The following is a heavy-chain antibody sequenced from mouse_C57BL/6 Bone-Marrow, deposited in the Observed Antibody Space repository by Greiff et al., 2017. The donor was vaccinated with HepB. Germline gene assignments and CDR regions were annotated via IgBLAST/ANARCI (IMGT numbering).Heavy chain of an antibody. CDR2: ISDGGSYT. V-gene: IGHV5-4*01. CDR1: GFTFSSYA. Sequence: EVQLVESGGGLVKPGGSLKLSCAASGFTFSSYAMSWVRQTPEKRLEWVATISDGGSYTYYPDNVKGRFTISRDNAKNNLYLQMSHLKSEDTAMYYCARDTPIYYGNSVDYWGQGTTLTVSS. CDR3: ARDTPIYYGNSVDY. D-gene: IGHD2-1*01. J-gene: IGHJ2*01.